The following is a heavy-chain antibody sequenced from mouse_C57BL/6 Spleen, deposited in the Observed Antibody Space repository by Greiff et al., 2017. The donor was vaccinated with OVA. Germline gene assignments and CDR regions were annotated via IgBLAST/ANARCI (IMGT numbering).Heavy chain of an antibody. CDR1: GYTFTDYN. CDR2: INPNNGGT. CDR3: AGGLDYGSSYGYFDV. V-gene: IGHV1-18*01. J-gene: IGHJ1*03. Sequence: VQLKESGPELVKPGASVKIPCKASGYTFTDYNMDWVKQSHGKSLEWIGDINPNNGGTIYNQKFKGKATLTVDKSSSTAYMELRSLTSEDTAVYYCAGGLDYGSSYGYFDVWGTGTTVTVSS. D-gene: IGHD1-1*01.